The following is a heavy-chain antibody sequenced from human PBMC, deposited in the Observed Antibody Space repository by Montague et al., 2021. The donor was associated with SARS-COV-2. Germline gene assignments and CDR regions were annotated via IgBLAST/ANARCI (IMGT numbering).Heavy chain of an antibody. Sequence: SETLSLTCTVSGGSISNYYWSWIRQPAGKGLEWIGRIYSSGSTNYNPSLKSRISMSVDTSKNQFSLKLSSVTAADTAIYYCARDYTHCSGGSCGLDYWGQGTLVTVSS. CDR1: GGSISNYY. D-gene: IGHD2-15*01. V-gene: IGHV4-4*07. CDR3: ARDYTHCSGGSCGLDY. CDR2: IYSSGST. J-gene: IGHJ4*02.